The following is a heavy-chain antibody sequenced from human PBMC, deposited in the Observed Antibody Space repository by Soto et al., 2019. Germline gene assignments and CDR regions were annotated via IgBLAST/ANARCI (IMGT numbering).Heavy chain of an antibody. V-gene: IGHV4-39*01. CDR2: IYYSGST. CDR3: ARQATKSFDY. Sequence: SETMSLTCTVSGGSISSSSDYWGWIRQPPGKGLEWIGSIYYSGSTYYNPSLKSRVTISVDTSKNQFSLKLSSVTAADTAVYYCARQATKSFDYWGQGTLVTVSS. J-gene: IGHJ4*02. CDR1: GGSISSSSDY. D-gene: IGHD5-12*01.